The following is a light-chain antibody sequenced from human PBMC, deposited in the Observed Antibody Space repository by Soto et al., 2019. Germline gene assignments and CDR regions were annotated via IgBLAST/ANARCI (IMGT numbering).Light chain of an antibody. CDR1: ESVSTSY. CDR2: GAS. Sequence: EIVLTQSPGTLSLSPGERATLSCRASESVSTSYLAWYQQSPGQAPRLLIYGASNRATGIPDRFSGSGSGTDFTLAIGRLEPEDFATYYCQQSYSTPRAFGQGTKVEIK. J-gene: IGKJ1*01. V-gene: IGKV3-20*01. CDR3: QQSYSTPRA.